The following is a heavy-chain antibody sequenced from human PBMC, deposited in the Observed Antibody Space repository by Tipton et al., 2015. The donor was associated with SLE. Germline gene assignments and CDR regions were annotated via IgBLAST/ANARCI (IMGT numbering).Heavy chain of an antibody. D-gene: IGHD1-1*01. CDR1: GDSISGHY. CDR2: IHYSGSP. Sequence: TLSLTCTVSGDSISGHYWSWIRQSPGKGLEWIAYIHYSGSPSYNPSLESRVTILVDTSKNQFSLKLNSVTAADTAVYYCAKDVENWFDPWGQGTLVTVSS. V-gene: IGHV4-59*11. CDR3: AKDVENWFDP. J-gene: IGHJ5*02.